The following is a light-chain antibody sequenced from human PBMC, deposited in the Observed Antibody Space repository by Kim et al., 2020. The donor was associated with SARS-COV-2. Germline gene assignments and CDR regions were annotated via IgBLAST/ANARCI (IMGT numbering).Light chain of an antibody. J-gene: IGLJ2*01. CDR1: DIGRRT. CDR2: RDR. CDR3: QVWDSGVV. Sequence: SYELTQPLSVSVALGQTARILCGGNDIGRRTVHWYQQKPGQAPVLVMYRDRIRPSGIPERLSGSNSGNTATLTISGVQAGDEADYYCQVWDSGVVFGGGTKVTVL. V-gene: IGLV3-9*01.